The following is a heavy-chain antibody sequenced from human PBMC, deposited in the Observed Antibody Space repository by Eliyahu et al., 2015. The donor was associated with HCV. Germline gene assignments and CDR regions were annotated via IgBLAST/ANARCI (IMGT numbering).Heavy chain of an antibody. CDR3: ARDHPYCSGGSCSRWYFDL. V-gene: IGHV4-4*07. J-gene: IGHJ2*01. CDR2: IYTSGST. CDR1: GGSISSYY. Sequence: QVQLQESGPGLVKPSETLSLTCTVSGGSISSYYWSWIRQPAGKGLEWIGRIYTSGSTNYNPSLKSRVTMSVDTSKNQFSLKLSSVTAADTAVYYCARDHPYCSGGSCSRWYFDLWGRGTLVTVSS. D-gene: IGHD2-15*01.